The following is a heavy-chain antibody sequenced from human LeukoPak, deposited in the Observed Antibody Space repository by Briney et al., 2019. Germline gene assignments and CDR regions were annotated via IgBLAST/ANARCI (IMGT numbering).Heavy chain of an antibody. V-gene: IGHV4-59*01. CDR3: ARSVLWFGDLGY. Sequence: PSETLSLTCTVSGGAISSYYWTWFRQPPGKGLEWIGYIYYTGSTNYNPSLDSRVTISVDMSKNQVSLSLNSVTAADTAVYYCARSVLWFGDLGYWGQGMLVTVSS. J-gene: IGHJ4*02. CDR2: IYYTGST. CDR1: GGAISSYY. D-gene: IGHD3-10*01.